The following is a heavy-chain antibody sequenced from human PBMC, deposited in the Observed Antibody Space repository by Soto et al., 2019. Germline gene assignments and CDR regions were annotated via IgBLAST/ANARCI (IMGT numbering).Heavy chain of an antibody. J-gene: IGHJ1*01. V-gene: IGHV4-34*01. CDR2: INHSGST. CDR3: ARGHGYYYDSSGYYLPGYFQH. D-gene: IGHD3-22*01. CDR1: GGSFSGYY. Sequence: SETLSLTCAVYGGSFSGYYWSWIRQPPGKGLEWIGEINHSGSTNYNPSLKSRVTISVDTSKNQFSLKLSSVTAADTAVYYCARGHGYYYDSSGYYLPGYFQHWGQGTLVTVSS.